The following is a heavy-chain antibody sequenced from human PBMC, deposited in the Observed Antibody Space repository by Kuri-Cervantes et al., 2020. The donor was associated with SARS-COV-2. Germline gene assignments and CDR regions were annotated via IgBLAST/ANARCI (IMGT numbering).Heavy chain of an antibody. V-gene: IGHV3-30*04. D-gene: IGHD3-22*01. CDR3: ARADGITMIVETQPTDY. J-gene: IGHJ4*02. Sequence: SLKISCAASGFTFSSYAMHWVRQAPGKGLEWVAVIAYDGSNKYYADSVKGRFTISRDNSKNTLYLQMNSLRAEDTAVYYCARADGITMIVETQPTDYWGQGTMVTVSS. CDR2: IAYDGSNK. CDR1: GFTFSSYA.